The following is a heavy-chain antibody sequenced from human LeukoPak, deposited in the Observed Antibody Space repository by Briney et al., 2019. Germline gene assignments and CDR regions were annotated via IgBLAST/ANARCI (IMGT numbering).Heavy chain of an antibody. D-gene: IGHD5-18*01. CDR2: INHSGST. Sequence: SETLSLTRAVYGGSFSGYYWSWIRQPPGKGLEWIGEINHSGSTNYNPSLKSRVTISVDTSKNQFSLKLSSVTAADTAVYYCARDFRGYSYGYHYWGQGTLVTVSS. CDR3: ARDFRGYSYGYHY. V-gene: IGHV4-34*01. J-gene: IGHJ4*02. CDR1: GGSFSGYY.